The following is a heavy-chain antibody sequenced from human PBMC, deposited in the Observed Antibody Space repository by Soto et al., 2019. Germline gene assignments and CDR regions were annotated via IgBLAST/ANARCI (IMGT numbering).Heavy chain of an antibody. CDR1: GYTFTSYG. J-gene: IGHJ6*02. CDR2: ISAYNGNT. V-gene: IGHV1-18*04. D-gene: IGHD3-10*01. CDR3: ARVRGLYYYYGMDV. Sequence: ASVKVSCKASGYTFTSYGISWVRQAPGQGLEWMGWISAYNGNTNHAQKLQGRVTMTTDTSTSTAYMELRSLRSDDTAVYYCARVRGLYYYYGMDVWGQGTTVTVSS.